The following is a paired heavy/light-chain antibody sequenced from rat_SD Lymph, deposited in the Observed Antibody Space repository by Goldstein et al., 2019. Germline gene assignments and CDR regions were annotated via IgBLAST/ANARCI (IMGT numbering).Light chain of an antibody. CDR1: QSLLSSGNQKNY. V-gene: IGKV8S6*01. Sequence: DIVMTQSPSSLAVSAGETVTINCKSSQSLLSSGNQKNYLAWYQQKPGQSPKLLIYLASTRESGVPDRFIGSGSGTDFTLTISSVQAEDLADYYCQQHYSYPLTFGSGTKLEIK. CDR2: LAS. J-gene: IGKJ5*01. CDR3: QQHYSYPLT.
Heavy chain of an antibody. Sequence: EVQLVESGGGLVQPGRSLKLSCVASGFTFNNYWMTWIRQAPGKGLEWVASITNTGGSTYYPDSVKGRFTISRDNAKSTLYLQMNSLRSEDTATYYCTRGGWYRRIYYYDGYYHVGDYFDYWGQGVMVTVSS. J-gene: IGHJ2*01. D-gene: IGHD1-12*03. CDR2: ITNTGGST. CDR1: GFTFNNYW. CDR3: TRGGWYRRIYYYDGYYHVGDYFDY. V-gene: IGHV5-31*01.